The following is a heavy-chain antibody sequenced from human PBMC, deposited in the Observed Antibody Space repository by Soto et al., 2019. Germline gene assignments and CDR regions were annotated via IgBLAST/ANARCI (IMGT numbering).Heavy chain of an antibody. Sequence: SEPLSLTCSASGATLSGGGYSWNWFRQSPGKGLAWIGLIYDRGTTYYNTSLKSRVTISVATSKNQFSLKLNSVTAAETAVYYCARFDILTVYGCMDVWGQGTTVT. CDR2: IYDRGTT. CDR3: ARFDILTVYGCMDV. CDR1: GATLSGGGYS. D-gene: IGHD3-9*01. V-gene: IGHV4-30-2*05. J-gene: IGHJ6*02.